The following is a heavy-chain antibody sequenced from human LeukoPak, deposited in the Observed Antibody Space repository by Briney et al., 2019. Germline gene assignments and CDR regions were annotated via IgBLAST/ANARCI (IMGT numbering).Heavy chain of an antibody. J-gene: IGHJ3*02. CDR2: IYYSGST. D-gene: IGHD2-2*01. CDR1: GGSISSGGYY. V-gene: IGHV4-31*03. CDR3: ARGTVVVPAADQRGAFDI. Sequence: SQTLSLTCTVSGGSISSGGYYWSWIRQHPGKGLEWIGYIYYSGSTYYNPSLKSRVTISVDTSKNQFSLKLSSVTAADTAVYYCARGTVVVPAADQRGAFDIWGQGTMVTVSS.